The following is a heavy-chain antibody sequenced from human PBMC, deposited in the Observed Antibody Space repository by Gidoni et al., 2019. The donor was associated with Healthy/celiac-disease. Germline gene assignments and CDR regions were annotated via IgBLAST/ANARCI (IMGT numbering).Heavy chain of an antibody. D-gene: IGHD3-10*01. V-gene: IGHV6-1*01. J-gene: IGHJ5*02. Sequence: QVQLQQSGPGLVKPSQTLSLPCAISGASVSSNSAAWNWIRQSPSRGLEWLGRTYYRSKWYNDYAVSVKSRITINPDTSKNQFSLQLNSVTPEDTAVYYCARGSITMVRGVIYNWFDPWGQGTLVTVSS. CDR3: ARGSITMVRGVIYNWFDP. CDR1: GASVSSNSAA. CDR2: TYYRSKWYN.